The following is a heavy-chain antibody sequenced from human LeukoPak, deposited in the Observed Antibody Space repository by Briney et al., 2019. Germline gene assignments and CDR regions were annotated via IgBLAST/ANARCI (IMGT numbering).Heavy chain of an antibody. J-gene: IGHJ4*02. CDR3: AKDIESEGFGELLGPVDY. Sequence: GRSLRLSCAASGFTFDDYAMHWVRQAPGKGLEWVSGISWNSGSIGYADSVKGRFTISRDNAKNSLYLQMNSLRAEDTALYYCAKDIESEGFGELLGPVDYWGRGTLVTVSS. CDR1: GFTFDDYA. CDR2: ISWNSGSI. V-gene: IGHV3-9*01. D-gene: IGHD3-10*01.